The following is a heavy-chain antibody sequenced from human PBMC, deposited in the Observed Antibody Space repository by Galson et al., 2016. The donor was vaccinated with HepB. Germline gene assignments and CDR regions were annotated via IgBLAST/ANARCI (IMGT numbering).Heavy chain of an antibody. J-gene: IGHJ5*01. CDR1: GYSFSSHY. CDR2: INPSDGKL. Sequence: SVKVSCKASGYSFSSHYIHWVRQAPGQGLEWMGIINPSDGKLSYAQKFLDKLTMTTDTSASTVYMDLRRLRSEDTAMYYCARNAYSGIANGFDSWGQGTRVTVSS. V-gene: IGHV1-46*01. CDR3: ARNAYSGIANGFDS. D-gene: IGHD1-26*01.